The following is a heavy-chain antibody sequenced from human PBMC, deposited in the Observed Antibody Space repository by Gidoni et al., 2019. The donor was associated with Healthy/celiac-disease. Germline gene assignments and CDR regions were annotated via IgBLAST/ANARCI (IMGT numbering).Heavy chain of an antibody. D-gene: IGHD5-12*01. J-gene: IGHJ4*02. CDR2: IIPIFGTA. V-gene: IGHV1-69*01. CDR1: GGTFSSYA. CDR3: ASARLRGYSGYEGGPNY. Sequence: QVQLVQSGAEVKKPGSSVKVSCQASGGTFSSYAISWVRQAPGQGLEWMGGIIPIFGTANYAQKFQGRVTITADESTSTAYMELSSLRSEDTAVYYCASARLRGYSGYEGGPNYWGQGTLVTVSS.